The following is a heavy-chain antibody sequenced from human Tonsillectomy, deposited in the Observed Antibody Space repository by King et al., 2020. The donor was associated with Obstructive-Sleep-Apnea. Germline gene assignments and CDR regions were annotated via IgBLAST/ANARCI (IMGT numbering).Heavy chain of an antibody. J-gene: IGHJ4*02. D-gene: IGHD3-22*01. Sequence: VQLVESGGGLVQPGESLRLSCAASGFTFSTYAMSWVRQAPGKGLEWVSVISDSGVSTYYADSVKGRFTISRENSENTLYLQMNSLRVEDTAVYYCVKDTYYYDSSGYYRFDYWGQGTLVTVSS. V-gene: IGHV3-23*04. CDR2: ISDSGVST. CDR1: GFTFSTYA. CDR3: VKDTYYYDSSGYYRFDY.